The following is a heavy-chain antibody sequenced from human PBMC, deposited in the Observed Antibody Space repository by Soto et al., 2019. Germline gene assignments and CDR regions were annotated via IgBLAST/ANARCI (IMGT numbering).Heavy chain of an antibody. D-gene: IGHD5-18*01. CDR3: ATLRGYSYGYVNNWFDP. CDR1: GGSISSYY. J-gene: IGHJ5*02. V-gene: IGHV4-59*01. Sequence: KPSETLSLTCTVSGGSISSYYWSWIRQPPGKGLEWIGYIYYSGSTNYNPSLKSRVTISVDTSKNQFSLKLSSVTAADTAVYYCATLRGYSYGYVNNWFDPWGQGTLVTVSS. CDR2: IYYSGST.